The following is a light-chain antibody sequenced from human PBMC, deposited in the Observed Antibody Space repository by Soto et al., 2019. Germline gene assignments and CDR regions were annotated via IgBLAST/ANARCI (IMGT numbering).Light chain of an antibody. Sequence: EIILTQSPATLSLSPRERATLSCMASQSVSSHLAWYQQKPGQPPRLLIYAASTRATGIPDRFSGSGSGTDFTLTISRLEPEDFAVYYCQQYGSSPKTFGQGTKVDIK. V-gene: IGKV3-20*01. CDR3: QQYGSSPKT. CDR2: AAS. CDR1: QSVSSH. J-gene: IGKJ1*01.